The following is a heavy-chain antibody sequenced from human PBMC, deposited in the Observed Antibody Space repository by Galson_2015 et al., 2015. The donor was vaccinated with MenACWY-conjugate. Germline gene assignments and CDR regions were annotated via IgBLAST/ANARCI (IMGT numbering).Heavy chain of an antibody. J-gene: IGHJ1*01. CDR1: GFIFSDNY. CDR3: AGGYSSGWSWY. Sequence: SLRLSCATSGFIFSDNYMTWIRQAPGKGLEWIAYNTRDSTYTNYADSVKGRFTISRDNDKSSLFLQMNSLRDDDTAVYFCAGGYSSGWSWYWGQGTLVTVS. D-gene: IGHD6-19*01. V-gene: IGHV3-11*06. CDR2: NTRDSTYT.